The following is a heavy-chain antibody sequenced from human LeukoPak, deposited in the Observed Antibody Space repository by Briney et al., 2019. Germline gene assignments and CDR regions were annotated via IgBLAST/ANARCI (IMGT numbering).Heavy chain of an antibody. Sequence: ASVKVSCKASGYRFTNYYIHWVRQAPGQGLEWMGWINLNTGGTKFAQKFQGRVTMTRDTSITTAYMELSRLTSDDTAVYYCARGPYDDSGYSDYWGQGTLVTVSS. D-gene: IGHD3-22*01. V-gene: IGHV1-2*02. CDR3: ARGPYDDSGYSDY. CDR1: GYRFTNYY. J-gene: IGHJ4*02. CDR2: INLNTGGT.